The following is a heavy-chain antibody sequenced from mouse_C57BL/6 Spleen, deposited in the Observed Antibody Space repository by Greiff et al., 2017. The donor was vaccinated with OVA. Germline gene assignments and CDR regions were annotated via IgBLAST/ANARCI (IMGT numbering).Heavy chain of an antibody. D-gene: IGHD1-1*01. CDR2: LNPNYGTT. Sequence: VQLQQSGPGLVTPGASVTISCKASGYSFTDYNMNWVRQRTGKSLEWIGVLNPNYGTTCYTDTFTGLATLTVDQTSRTPYMQLNSLTSEDSAVYYCASEEYYGSDWYIDVWGTGTTVTVSS. CDR1: GYSFTDYN. V-gene: IGHV1-39*01. J-gene: IGHJ1*03. CDR3: ASEEYYGSDWYIDV.